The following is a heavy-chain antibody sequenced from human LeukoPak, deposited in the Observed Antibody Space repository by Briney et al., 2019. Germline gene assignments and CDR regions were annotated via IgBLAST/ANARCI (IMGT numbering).Heavy chain of an antibody. Sequence: GGSLRLSCEASGFSFSSYNMDWVRQTPGKGLEWISSITTSSSYTFYGDSVKGRFTISRDNARNSLYLQMNSLRAEDTAVYYCAKSLVAAGTFVGDYWGQGTLVTVSS. CDR1: GFSFSSYN. D-gene: IGHD6-13*01. CDR3: AKSLVAAGTFVGDY. V-gene: IGHV3-21*04. CDR2: ITTSSSYT. J-gene: IGHJ4*02.